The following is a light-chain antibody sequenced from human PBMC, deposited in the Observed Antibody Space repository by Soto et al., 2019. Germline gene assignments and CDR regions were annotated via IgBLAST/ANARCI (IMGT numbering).Light chain of an antibody. Sequence: QSALTQPASVSGSPGQSITISCTGTSSDIGGHDDVSWYQQHPGKVPKLLIYGVTDRPSGVSNRFSGSKSGNVASLTISGLQAEDEADYYCATWDDRLYGRVFGGGTKVTVL. J-gene: IGLJ3*02. CDR3: ATWDDRLYGRV. CDR2: GVT. V-gene: IGLV2-14*03. CDR1: SSDIGGHDD.